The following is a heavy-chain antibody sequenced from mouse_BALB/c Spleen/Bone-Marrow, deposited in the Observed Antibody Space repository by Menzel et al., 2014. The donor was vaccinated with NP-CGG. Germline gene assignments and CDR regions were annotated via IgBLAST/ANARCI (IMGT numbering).Heavy chain of an antibody. CDR1: GYSFTSYW. J-gene: IGHJ2*03. D-gene: IGHD1-1*01. CDR2: ICPGNSGT. Sequence: VQLKESGTVLARPGASVKMSCKASGYSFTSYWMYWIKQRPGQGLEWIGAICPGNSGTSYNQNFKGKAKLTAVTSASTAYMELSSLTNEDSAVYYCTRSITTAVEFDYWGQGTSLTVSS. V-gene: IGHV1-5*01. CDR3: TRSITTAVEFDY.